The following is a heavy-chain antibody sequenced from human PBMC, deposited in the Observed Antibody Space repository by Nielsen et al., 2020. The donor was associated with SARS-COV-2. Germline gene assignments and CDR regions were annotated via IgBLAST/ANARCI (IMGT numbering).Heavy chain of an antibody. V-gene: IGHV4-30-4*01. J-gene: IGHJ6*03. CDR2: IYYSGST. CDR1: GGSISSGDYY. CDR3: ARQVLGYYGSGSYSRYYYYYMDV. Sequence: SETLSLTCTVSGGSISSGDYYWSWIRQPPGKGLEWIGYIYYSGSTYYNPSLKSRVTISVDTSKNQFSLKLSSVTAADTAVYYCARQVLGYYGSGSYSRYYYYYMDVWGKGTTVTVSS. D-gene: IGHD3-10*01.